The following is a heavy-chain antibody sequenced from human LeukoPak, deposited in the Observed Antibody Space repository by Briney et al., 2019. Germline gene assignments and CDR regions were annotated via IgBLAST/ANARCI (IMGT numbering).Heavy chain of an antibody. CDR2: IYFSGYT. J-gene: IGHJ4*02. D-gene: IGHD5-18*01. Sequence: SETLCVTCTDPGDSISSGGYFWSWIRQQRRKGLEWIGYIYFSGYTSYNPSLKSRVTISVDTSKNHFSLKLSSVTAADTAVYYCARSWDTAMVPFDYWGQGTLVTVSS. CDR1: GDSISSGGYF. CDR3: ARSWDTAMVPFDY. V-gene: IGHV4-31*03.